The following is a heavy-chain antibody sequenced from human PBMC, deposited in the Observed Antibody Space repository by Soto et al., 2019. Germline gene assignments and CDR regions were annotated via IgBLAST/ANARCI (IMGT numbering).Heavy chain of an antibody. Sequence: SVKVSCKASGGTFSSYAISWVRQAPGQGLEWMGGIIPIFGTANYAQKFQGRVTITADESTSTAYMELSSLRSEDTAVYYCARKVAVTTLTPPLVWFDPWGQGTLVTVSS. D-gene: IGHD4-17*01. CDR2: IIPIFGTA. V-gene: IGHV1-69*13. CDR3: ARKVAVTTLTPPLVWFDP. CDR1: GGTFSSYA. J-gene: IGHJ5*02.